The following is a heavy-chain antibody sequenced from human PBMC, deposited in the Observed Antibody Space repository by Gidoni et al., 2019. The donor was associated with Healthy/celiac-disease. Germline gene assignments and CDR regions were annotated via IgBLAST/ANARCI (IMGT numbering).Heavy chain of an antibody. D-gene: IGHD2-21*01. CDR2: IYYSGST. J-gene: IGHJ4*02. CDR3: ARINIVVVLLVDY. Sequence: QLQLQESGPGLVKPSETLSLTCTVSGGSISSSSYYWGWIRQPPGKGLEWIGSIYYSGSTYYNPSLKSRVTISVDTSKNQFSLKLSSVTAADTAVYYCARINIVVVLLVDYWGQGTLVTVSS. CDR1: GGSISSSSYY. V-gene: IGHV4-39*01.